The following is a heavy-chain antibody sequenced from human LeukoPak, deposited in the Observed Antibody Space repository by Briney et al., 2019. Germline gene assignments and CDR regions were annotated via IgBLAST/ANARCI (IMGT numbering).Heavy chain of an antibody. V-gene: IGHV3-11*01. Sequence: GGSLRLSCVACGFNLSDYYMSWIRQAPGKGLEWVSYISSSGSTIYYADSVKGRFTISRDNAKNSLYLQMNSLRAEDTAVYYCARDFGGSSGYNFDYWGQGTLVTVSS. CDR3: ARDFGGSSGYNFDY. J-gene: IGHJ4*02. D-gene: IGHD3-22*01. CDR2: ISSSGSTI. CDR1: GFNLSDYY.